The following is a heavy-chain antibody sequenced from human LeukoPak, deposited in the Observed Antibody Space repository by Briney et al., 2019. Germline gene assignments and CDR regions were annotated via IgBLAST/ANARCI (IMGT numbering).Heavy chain of an antibody. D-gene: IGHD4-23*01. CDR1: GGSISSYY. CDR2: IYYSGST. V-gene: IGHV4-59*01. CDR3: ARVYYGGIEDYWYFDL. J-gene: IGHJ2*01. Sequence: PSETLSLTCTVSGGSISSYYWSWIRQPPGKGLEWIGYIYYSGSTNYNPSLKSRVTISVDTSKNQFSLKLSSVTAADTAVYYCARVYYGGIEDYWYFDLWGRGTLVTVSS.